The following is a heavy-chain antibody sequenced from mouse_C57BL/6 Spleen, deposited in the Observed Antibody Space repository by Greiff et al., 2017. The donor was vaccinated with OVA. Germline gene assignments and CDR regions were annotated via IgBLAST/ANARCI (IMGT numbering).Heavy chain of an antibody. J-gene: IGHJ4*01. CDR2: INPGSGGT. V-gene: IGHV1-54*01. D-gene: IGHD2-4*01. Sequence: QVQLQQSGAELVRPGTSVKVSCKASGYAFTNYLIEWVKQRPGQGLEWIGVINPGSGGTNYNEKFKGKATLTADKSSSTAYMQLSSLTSEDSAVYFCATDDYDGDDAMDYWGQGTSVTVSS. CDR3: ATDDYDGDDAMDY. CDR1: GYAFTNYL.